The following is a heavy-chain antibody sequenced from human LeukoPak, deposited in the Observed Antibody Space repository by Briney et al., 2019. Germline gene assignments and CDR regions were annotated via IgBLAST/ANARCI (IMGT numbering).Heavy chain of an antibody. CDR1: GFAFSSYA. J-gene: IGHJ6*03. CDR3: LGGYYYSYMDV. Sequence: PGGSLRLSCAASGFAFSSYAMHWVRQAPGKGLEWVAVISYVESNKYYADSVKGRFTISRDNSKNTLYLQMNSLRAEDTAVYYCLGGYYYSYMDVWGKGTTVTISS. D-gene: IGHD3-16*01. CDR2: ISYVESNK. V-gene: IGHV3-30*04.